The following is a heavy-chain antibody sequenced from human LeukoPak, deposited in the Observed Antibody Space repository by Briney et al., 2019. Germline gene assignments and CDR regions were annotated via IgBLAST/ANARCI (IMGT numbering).Heavy chain of an antibody. Sequence: PSETLSLTCTDSGGSISSGGYYWSWIRQHPGKGLEWIGYIYYSGSTYYNPSLKSRVIISVDTSKNQFSLKLSSVTAADTAVYYCARGHSSSENWFDPWGQGTLVTVSS. CDR2: IYYSGST. CDR3: ARGHSSSENWFDP. CDR1: GGSISSGGYY. J-gene: IGHJ5*02. D-gene: IGHD6-6*01. V-gene: IGHV4-31*03.